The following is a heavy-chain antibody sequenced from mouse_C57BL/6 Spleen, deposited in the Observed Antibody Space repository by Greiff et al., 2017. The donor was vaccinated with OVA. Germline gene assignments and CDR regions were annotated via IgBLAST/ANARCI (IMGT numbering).Heavy chain of an antibody. CDR2: IDPSDSYT. D-gene: IGHD1-1*02. CDR1: GYTFTSYW. V-gene: IGHV1-59*01. Sequence: QVQLQQPGAELVRPGTSVKLSCKASGYTFTSYWMHWVKQRPGQGLEWIGVIDPSDSYTNYNQKFKGKATLTVDTSSSTAYMQLSSLTSEDSAVYYCARRGWNYAMDYWGQGTSVTVSS. J-gene: IGHJ4*01. CDR3: ARRGWNYAMDY.